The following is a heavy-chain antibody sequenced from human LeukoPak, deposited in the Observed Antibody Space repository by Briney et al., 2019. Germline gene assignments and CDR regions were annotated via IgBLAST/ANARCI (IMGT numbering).Heavy chain of an antibody. Sequence: PSETLSLTCTVSGGSISSYYWSWIRQPPGKGLEWIGYIYYSGSTNYNPSLKSRVTISVDTSKNQFSLKLSSVTAADTAVYYCARGSTSSGDYKRHYYYYYYMDVWGKGTTATVSS. CDR3: ARGSTSSGDYKRHYYYYYYMDV. V-gene: IGHV4-59*01. D-gene: IGHD4/OR15-4a*01. J-gene: IGHJ6*03. CDR2: IYYSGST. CDR1: GGSISSYY.